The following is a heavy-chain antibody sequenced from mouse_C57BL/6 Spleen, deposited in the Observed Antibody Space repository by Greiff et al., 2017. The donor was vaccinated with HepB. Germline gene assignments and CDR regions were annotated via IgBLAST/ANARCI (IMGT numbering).Heavy chain of an antibody. J-gene: IGHJ4*01. CDR2: FHPYNDDT. CDR3: ARRGLRRGYAMDY. V-gene: IGHV1-47*01. Sequence: VKLMESGAELVKPGASVKMSCKASGYTFTTYPIEWMKQNHGKSLEWIGNFHPYNDDTKYNEKFKGKATLTVEKSSSTVYLELSRLTSDDSAVYYCARRGLRRGYAMDYWGQGTSVTVSS. D-gene: IGHD2-4*01. CDR1: GYTFTTYP.